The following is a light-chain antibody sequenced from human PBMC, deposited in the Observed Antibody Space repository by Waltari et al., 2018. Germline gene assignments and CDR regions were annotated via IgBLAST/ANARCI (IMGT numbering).Light chain of an antibody. V-gene: IGLV1-44*01. CDR1: SSNIGSKT. CDR2: GNK. CDR3: SSWDDSVIGPV. Sequence: QSMLTQPPSASGTPGQRVTISCSGSSSNIGSKTVNWYQHLPGTAPRVLVYGNKRRPSGVPGRFSGSKSGTSASLAISGLQSEDEADYYCSSWDDSVIGPVFGGGTKLTVL. J-gene: IGLJ2*01.